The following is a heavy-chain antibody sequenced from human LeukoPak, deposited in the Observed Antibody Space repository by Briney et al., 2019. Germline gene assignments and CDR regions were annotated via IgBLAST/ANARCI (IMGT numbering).Heavy chain of an antibody. D-gene: IGHD1-26*01. J-gene: IGHJ6*02. CDR1: GFTFKDYG. Sequence: GGSLTLSCAATGFTFKDYGMHWVRQPPGKGLEWVSSINWNGGGTDYADSVKGRFTISRDNAKNSLYLQLSSLRPEDTALYYCAKHMRATNTYSFFGLDVWGQGTTVTVSS. V-gene: IGHV3-9*01. CDR3: AKHMRATNTYSFFGLDV. CDR2: INWNGGGT.